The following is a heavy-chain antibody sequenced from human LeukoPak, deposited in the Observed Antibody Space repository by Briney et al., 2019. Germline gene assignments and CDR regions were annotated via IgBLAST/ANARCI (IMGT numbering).Heavy chain of an antibody. J-gene: IGHJ4*02. Sequence: ASVKVSCKASGYTFTSYDINWVRQATGQGLEWMGWMNPNSGNTGYAQKFQGRVTITRNTSISTAYMELSSLRSEDTAVYYCARDYSGSYHYFDYWGQGTLVTVSS. CDR2: MNPNSGNT. CDR1: GYTFTSYD. V-gene: IGHV1-8*01. CDR3: ARDYSGSYHYFDY. D-gene: IGHD1-26*01.